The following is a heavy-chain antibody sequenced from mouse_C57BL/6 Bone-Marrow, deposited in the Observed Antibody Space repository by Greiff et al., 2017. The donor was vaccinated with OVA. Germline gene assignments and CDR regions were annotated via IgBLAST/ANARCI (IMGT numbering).Heavy chain of an antibody. V-gene: IGHV3-8*01. J-gene: IGHJ2*01. Sequence: EVQLMESGPGLAKPSQTLSLTCSVTGYSITSDYWNWIRKFPGNKLEYMGYISYSGSTYYNPSLKSRISITRDTSKNQYYLQLNSVTTEDTATYYCARYSYYYGSSLYYFDYWGQGTTLTVSS. CDR2: ISYSGST. D-gene: IGHD1-1*01. CDR3: ARYSYYYGSSLYYFDY. CDR1: GYSITSDY.